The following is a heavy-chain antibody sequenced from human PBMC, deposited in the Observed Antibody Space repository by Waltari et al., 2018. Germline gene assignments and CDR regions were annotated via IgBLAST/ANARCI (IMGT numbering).Heavy chain of an antibody. J-gene: IGHJ6*03. CDR2: IYHSGRT. CDR3: ARRAAITAAGPTYYMDV. CDR1: GYSIRSGYY. D-gene: IGHD6-13*01. V-gene: IGHV4-38-2*01. Sequence: QVQLQESGPGLVKPSETLSLPCAVSGYSIRSGYYWGWIRQHPGKGLYWIGNIYHSGRTHYNPSLKSRVTISVDTSKNQFSLKLSSVTAADTAVYYCARRAAITAAGPTYYMDVWGKGTTVTVSS.